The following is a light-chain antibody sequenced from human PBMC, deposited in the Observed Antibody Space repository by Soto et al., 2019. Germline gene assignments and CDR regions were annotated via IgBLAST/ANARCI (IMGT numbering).Light chain of an antibody. CDR1: QSVGTN. CDR2: GAS. V-gene: IGKV3-20*01. Sequence: EIVMTQSPVTLSVSPGESVTLSCRASQSVGTNLAWYQQKPGQAPRLLIYGASNRATGIPDRFSGSGSGTDFTLTISRLEPEDFAVYYCQQYGSSGTFGQGTKVDIK. J-gene: IGKJ1*01. CDR3: QQYGSSGT.